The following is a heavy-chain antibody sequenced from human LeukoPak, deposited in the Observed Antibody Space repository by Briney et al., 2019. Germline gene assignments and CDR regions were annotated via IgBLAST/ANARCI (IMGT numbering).Heavy chain of an antibody. CDR2: ISTSSSYI. Sequence: PGGSLRLSCAASGFTFSSYNMNWVRQAPGKGLEWVSFISTSSSYIYYADSVKGRFTISRDNAKNSLYLQMNSLRAEDTAVYYCARAHNWKYGTFDYWGQGTLVTVSS. D-gene: IGHD1-7*01. J-gene: IGHJ4*02. CDR3: ARAHNWKYGTFDY. V-gene: IGHV3-21*01. CDR1: GFTFSSYN.